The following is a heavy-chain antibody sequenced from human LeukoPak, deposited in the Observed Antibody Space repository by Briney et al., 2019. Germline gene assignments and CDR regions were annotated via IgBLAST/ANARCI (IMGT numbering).Heavy chain of an antibody. Sequence: GGSLRLSCAASGFTFSSYSMNWVRQAPGKGLEWVSSISSSRSYIYYADSVKGRFTISRDNAKNSLYLQMNSLRAEDAAVYYCARVPTGFYYYGMDVWGQGTTVTVSS. V-gene: IGHV3-21*01. J-gene: IGHJ6*02. CDR2: ISSSRSYI. D-gene: IGHD7-27*01. CDR3: ARVPTGFYYYGMDV. CDR1: GFTFSSYS.